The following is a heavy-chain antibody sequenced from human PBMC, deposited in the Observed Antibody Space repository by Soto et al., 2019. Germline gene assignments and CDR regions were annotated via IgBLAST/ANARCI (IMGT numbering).Heavy chain of an antibody. CDR2: IYSGGST. CDR1: GFTGSDNY. Sequence: GGSLRHSCAASGFTGSDNYMNWVRQAPGKGLEWVSVIYSGGSTYYADSVKGRFTISRDNSKNTLYLQMNSLRAEDTAVYYCARERPGSGYFDYWGQGTLVTVSS. CDR3: ARERPGSGYFDY. J-gene: IGHJ4*02. D-gene: IGHD3-10*01. V-gene: IGHV3-53*01.